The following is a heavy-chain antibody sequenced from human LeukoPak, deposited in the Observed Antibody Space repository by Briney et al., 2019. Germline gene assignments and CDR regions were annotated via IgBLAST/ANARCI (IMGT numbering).Heavy chain of an antibody. D-gene: IGHD2-2*01. CDR2: INPNSGGT. CDR3: ARIVPAAKYWFDP. CDR1: GYTFTGYY. Sequence: ASVKVSCKASGYTFTGYYMHWVRQAPGRGLEWMGRINPNSGGTNYAQKFQGRVTMTRDTSISTAYMELSRLRSDDTAVYYCARIVPAAKYWFDPWGQGTLVTVSS. J-gene: IGHJ5*02. V-gene: IGHV1-2*06.